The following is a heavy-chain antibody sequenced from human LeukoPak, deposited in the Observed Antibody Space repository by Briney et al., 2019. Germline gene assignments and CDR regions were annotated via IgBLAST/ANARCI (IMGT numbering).Heavy chain of an antibody. CDR1: GFTFSSYA. CDR3: ARDRTSSWSYYYYGMDV. V-gene: IGHV3-30-3*01. D-gene: IGHD6-13*01. CDR2: MSYDGSNK. J-gene: IGHJ6*02. Sequence: PGGSLRLSCAASGFTFSSYAMHWVRQAPGKGLEWVAVMSYDGSNKYYADSVKGRFTISRDNSKNTLYLQMNSLRAEDTAVYYCARDRTSSWSYYYYGMDVWGQGTTVTVSS.